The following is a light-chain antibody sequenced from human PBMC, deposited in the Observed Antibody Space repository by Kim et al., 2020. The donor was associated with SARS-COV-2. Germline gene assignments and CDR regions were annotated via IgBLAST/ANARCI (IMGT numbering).Light chain of an antibody. J-gene: IGLJ3*02. Sequence: SYELTQPPSVSVSPGQTARITCSGDALPKQYAYWYQQKPGQAPVLVIYKDSERPSGIPERFSGSSSGTTVTLTISGVQAEDEADYYCQSADSSGTSLNWVFGGGTQLTVL. CDR1: ALPKQY. CDR2: KDS. CDR3: QSADSSGTSLNWV. V-gene: IGLV3-25*03.